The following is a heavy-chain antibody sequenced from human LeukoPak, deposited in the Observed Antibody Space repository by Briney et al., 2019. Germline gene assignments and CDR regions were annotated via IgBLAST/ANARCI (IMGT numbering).Heavy chain of an antibody. V-gene: IGHV4-59*01. J-gene: IGHJ6*02. CDR2: IYYSGST. D-gene: IGHD4-17*01. CDR1: GGSISSYY. CDR3: ARSHAVTVSYYYYGMDV. Sequence: PSETLSLTCTVSGGSISSYYWSWIRQPPGKGLEWIGYIYYSGSTNYNPSLKSRVTISVDTSKKQISLKLSSVTAADTAVYYCARSHAVTVSYYYYGMDVWGQGTTVTVSS.